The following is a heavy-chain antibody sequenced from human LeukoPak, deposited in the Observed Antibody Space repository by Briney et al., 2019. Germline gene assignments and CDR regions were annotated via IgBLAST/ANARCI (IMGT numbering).Heavy chain of an antibody. J-gene: IGHJ4*02. Sequence: GGSMRLACAASGFTFSSYWMSWVRQAPGKVRGWVANIKQEGSEKYYVDSVKGRFTISRDNAKNSLYLKMNSLRAEDTAVYYCARERTVYDSSGYYFDYWGQGPLVTVSS. CDR2: IKQEGSEK. D-gene: IGHD3-22*01. V-gene: IGHV3-7*01. CDR3: ARERTVYDSSGYYFDY. CDR1: GFTFSSYW.